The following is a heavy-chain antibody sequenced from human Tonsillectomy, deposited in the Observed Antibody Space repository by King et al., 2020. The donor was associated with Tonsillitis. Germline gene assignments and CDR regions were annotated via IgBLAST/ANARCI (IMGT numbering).Heavy chain of an antibody. CDR2: IYYSGST. J-gene: IGHJ6*04. V-gene: IGHV4-59*01. D-gene: IGHD4-11*01. Sequence: QVQLQESGPGLVKPSETLSLTCNVSGGSISSYYWNWIRQPPGKRLEWIGFIYYSGSTSYNPSLKSRVTMSVDTSKIQFSLKLTSVTAADTAVYYCAIVGWYSNYLGAMDVWGKGTTVTVSS. CDR1: GGSISSYY. CDR3: AIVGWYSNYLGAMDV.